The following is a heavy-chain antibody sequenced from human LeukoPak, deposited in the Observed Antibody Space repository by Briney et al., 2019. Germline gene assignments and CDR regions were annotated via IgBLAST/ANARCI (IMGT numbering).Heavy chain of an antibody. V-gene: IGHV4-59*01. D-gene: IGHD3-3*01. Sequence: SETLSRICTVSNDSINNYYWLCLRQAPGKALEWIGYIYYSGSTNYNPSLQSRVTMSGDTSRNQFSLRLSSVAAADTAVYYCARGLRFMEFLLYPGVFDVWGQETMVTVSS. CDR1: NDSINNYY. CDR3: ARGLRFMEFLLYPGVFDV. J-gene: IGHJ3*01. CDR2: IYYSGST.